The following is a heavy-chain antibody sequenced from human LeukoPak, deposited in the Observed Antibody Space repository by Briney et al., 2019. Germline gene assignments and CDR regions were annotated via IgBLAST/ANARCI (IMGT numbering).Heavy chain of an antibody. CDR3: ARADSRTSPEDY. D-gene: IGHD2-2*01. J-gene: IGHJ4*02. Sequence: ASVKVSCKASGYTFTGYDMHWVRQAPGQGLEWMGWINPNSGGTNYAQKFQGRVTMTRDTSISTAYMELSRLRSDDTAVYYCARADSRTSPEDYWGQGTLVTVSS. CDR2: INPNSGGT. CDR1: GYTFTGYD. V-gene: IGHV1-2*02.